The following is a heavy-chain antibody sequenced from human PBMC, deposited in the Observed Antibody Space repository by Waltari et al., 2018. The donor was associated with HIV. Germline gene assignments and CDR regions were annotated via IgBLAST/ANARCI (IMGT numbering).Heavy chain of an antibody. D-gene: IGHD1-1*01. Sequence: EVQLVESGGGLVQPGGSLRLSCAASGFTFSSFSMHWVRQAPGNGLEYVSAITGDGGSTFYANSVKGRFTISRDNSKNTLYLQMGSLRADDMAVYYCTRNWNHDAFDIWGRGTMVTVSS. CDR1: GFTFSSFS. V-gene: IGHV3-64*01. J-gene: IGHJ3*02. CDR2: ITGDGGST. CDR3: TRNWNHDAFDI.